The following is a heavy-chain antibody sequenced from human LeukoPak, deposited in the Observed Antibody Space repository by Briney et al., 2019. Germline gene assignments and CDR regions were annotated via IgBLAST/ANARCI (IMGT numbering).Heavy chain of an antibody. CDR2: SSAYNGNT. J-gene: IGHJ5*02. CDR3: ARDLPGRGSGSYYH. V-gene: IGHV1-18*01. CDR1: GYTFTSYG. D-gene: IGHD3-10*01. Sequence: ASVKVSCKASGYTFTSYGISWVRQAPGQGLEWMGWSSAYNGNTNYAQKLQGRVTMTTDTSTSTAYMELRSLRSDDTAVYYCARDLPGRGSGSYYHWSQGTLVTVSS.